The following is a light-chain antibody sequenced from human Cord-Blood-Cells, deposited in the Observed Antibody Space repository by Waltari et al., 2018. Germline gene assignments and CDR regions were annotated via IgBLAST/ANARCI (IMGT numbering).Light chain of an antibody. CDR1: SSDVGGYNY. CDR3: SSYTSSSTWV. Sequence: QSALTQPASVSGTPGQSLTISCTGTSSDVGGYNYVSWYQQHPGNDPKLMIYDVSNRPSGVSNRFSGSKSGNTASLTISGLQAEDEADYYCSSYTSSSTWVFGGGTKLTVL. CDR2: DVS. J-gene: IGLJ3*02. V-gene: IGLV2-14*01.